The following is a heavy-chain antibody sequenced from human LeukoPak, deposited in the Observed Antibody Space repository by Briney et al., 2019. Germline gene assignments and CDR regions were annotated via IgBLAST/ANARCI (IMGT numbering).Heavy chain of an antibody. J-gene: IGHJ1*01. CDR1: GGSFSGYY. V-gene: IGHV4-34*01. CDR2: INHSGST. CDR3: ARGIYCSGGSCYSSSIQH. Sequence: PSETLSLTCAVYGGSFSGYYWSWIRQPPGKGLEWIGEINHSGSTNYNPSLKSRVTISVDTSKKQFSLKLSSVTAADTAVYYCARGIYCSGGSCYSSSIQHWGQGTLVTVSS. D-gene: IGHD2-15*01.